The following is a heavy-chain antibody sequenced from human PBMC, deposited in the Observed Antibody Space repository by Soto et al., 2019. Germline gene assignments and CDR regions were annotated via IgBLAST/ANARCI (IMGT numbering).Heavy chain of an antibody. Sequence: SVKVSCKASGGTFSSYAISWVRQAPGQGLEWMGGIIPIFGTANYAQKFQGRVTITADESTSTAYMELSSLRSEDTAVYYCSVARYSGSYYEFSGQGTLVTVSS. D-gene: IGHD1-26*01. J-gene: IGHJ4*02. V-gene: IGHV1-69*13. CDR2: IIPIFGTA. CDR3: SVARYSGSYYEF. CDR1: GGTFSSYA.